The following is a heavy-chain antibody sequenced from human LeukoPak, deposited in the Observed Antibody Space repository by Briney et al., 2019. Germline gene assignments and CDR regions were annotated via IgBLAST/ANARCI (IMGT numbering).Heavy chain of an antibody. Sequence: SSETLSLTCTVSGGSISPYYWSWIRQPPGKGLEYIGYIYYSGTTDYNPSLKSRVTISVDTSKNQFSLKLSSVTAADTAVYYCARTKGYYYGSGSYLRYGMDVWGQGATVTVSS. CDR2: IYYSGTT. D-gene: IGHD3-10*01. CDR3: ARTKGYYYGSGSYLRYGMDV. J-gene: IGHJ6*02. CDR1: GGSISPYY. V-gene: IGHV4-59*12.